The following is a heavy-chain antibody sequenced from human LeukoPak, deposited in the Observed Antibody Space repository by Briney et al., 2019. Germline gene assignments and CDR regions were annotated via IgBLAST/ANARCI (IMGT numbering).Heavy chain of an antibody. CDR1: GFTFSSYD. D-gene: IGHD2-8*01. V-gene: IGHV3-13*01. CDR3: ARATAGVVSDV. CDR2: IGTAGDT. Sequence: PGGSLRLSCAASGFTFSSYDMHWVRHATGKGLEWVSAIGTAGDTYYPGSVKGRFTISRENAKNSLYLQMNSLRAGDTAVYYCARATAGVVSDVWGQGTTVTVSS. J-gene: IGHJ6*02.